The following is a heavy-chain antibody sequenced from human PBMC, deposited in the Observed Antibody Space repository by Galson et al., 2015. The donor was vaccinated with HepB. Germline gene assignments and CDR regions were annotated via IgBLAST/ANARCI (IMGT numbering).Heavy chain of an antibody. J-gene: IGHJ3*02. D-gene: IGHD4-23*01. CDR3: ARGNHDYGGHDAFDI. V-gene: IGHV3-74*01. Sequence: SLRLSCAAPGFTFNSYWMHCVGQAQGKGLVWVSRINSDGSSTSYADSVKGRFTISRDNAKNTLYLQMNSLRAEDTAVYYCARGNHDYGGHDAFDIWGQGTMVTVSS. CDR2: INSDGSST. CDR1: GFTFNSYW.